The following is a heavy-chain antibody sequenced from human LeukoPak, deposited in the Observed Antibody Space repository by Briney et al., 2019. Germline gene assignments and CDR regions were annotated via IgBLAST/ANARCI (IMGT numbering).Heavy chain of an antibody. Sequence: GGSLRLSCGGSGFTFNSYSMNWVRQAPGKGLEWVSYISSSSGTINYADSVKGRSTISGDNARNSLYLQMNSLRAEDTAVYYCARDHNYAFDYWGQGTLVTVSS. CDR1: GFTFNSYS. CDR3: ARDHNYAFDY. D-gene: IGHD5-18*01. CDR2: ISSSSGTI. V-gene: IGHV3-48*01. J-gene: IGHJ4*02.